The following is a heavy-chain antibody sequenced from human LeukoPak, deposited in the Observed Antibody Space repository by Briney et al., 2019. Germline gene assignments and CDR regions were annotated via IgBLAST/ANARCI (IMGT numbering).Heavy chain of an antibody. CDR1: GFTFSSYW. CDR2: IKQDGSEK. D-gene: IGHD6-19*01. J-gene: IGHJ4*02. Sequence: PGGSLRLSCAASGFTFSSYWMSWVRQAPGKGLEWVANIKQDGSEKYYVDSVKGRSTISRDNAKNSLYLQMNSLRAEDTAVYYCAREGGIAVAAPRYYWGQGTLVTVSS. CDR3: AREGGIAVAAPRYY. V-gene: IGHV3-7*01.